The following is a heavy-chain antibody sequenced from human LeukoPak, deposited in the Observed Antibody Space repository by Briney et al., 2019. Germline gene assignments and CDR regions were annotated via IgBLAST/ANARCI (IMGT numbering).Heavy chain of an antibody. CDR2: INPDGNKK. V-gene: IGHV3-7*01. Sequence: GGSLRLSCAASGFTFSDYYMSWIRQAPGKGLEWVASINPDGNKKYSADSVKGRFTISRDNAENSLYLQMNSLRVEDTAFYYCARDLAYSRLDYWGQGMLVTVSS. D-gene: IGHD5-18*01. CDR3: ARDLAYSRLDY. J-gene: IGHJ4*02. CDR1: GFTFSDYY.